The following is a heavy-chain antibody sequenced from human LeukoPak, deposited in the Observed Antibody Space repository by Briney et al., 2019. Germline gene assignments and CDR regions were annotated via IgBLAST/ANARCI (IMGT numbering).Heavy chain of an antibody. V-gene: IGHV3-23*01. CDR2: ISGSGGNT. Sequence: GGSLTLSCPASGLSFSSYGLRWVRQAPGKGLAWVSGISGSGGNTYYADSVKGRFTISRYNSKNMVYLQMNSLRADDTAVYYCTSLPKPYWSQVHCWGQGTLVTVSS. CDR1: GLSFSSYG. D-gene: IGHD2-8*02. J-gene: IGHJ4*02. CDR3: TSLPKPYWSQVHC.